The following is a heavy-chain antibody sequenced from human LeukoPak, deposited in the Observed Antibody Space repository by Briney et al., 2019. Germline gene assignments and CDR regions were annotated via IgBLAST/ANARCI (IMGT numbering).Heavy chain of an antibody. D-gene: IGHD2-2*01. CDR3: AGPVVPAALYAFDI. V-gene: IGHV1-69*13. CDR1: GYTFTSYG. CDR2: IIPIFGTA. Sequence: SVKVSCKASGYTFTSYGISWVRQAPGQGLEWMGGIIPIFGTANYAQKFQGRVTITADESTSTAYMELSSLRSEDTAVYYCAGPVVPAALYAFDIWGQGTMVTVSS. J-gene: IGHJ3*02.